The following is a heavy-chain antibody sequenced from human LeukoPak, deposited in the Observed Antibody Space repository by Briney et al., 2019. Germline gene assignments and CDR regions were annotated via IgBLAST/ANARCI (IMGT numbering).Heavy chain of an antibody. D-gene: IGHD6-19*01. J-gene: IGHJ3*02. CDR3: AREAFGIAVAGSNAFDI. CDR2: IKQDGSEK. CDR1: GFTFSSYW. V-gene: IGHV3-7*01. Sequence: GGSLRLSCAASGFTFSSYWMSWVRQAPGKGLEWVANIKQDGSEKYYVDSVKGRFTISRDNAKNSLYLQMNSLRAEDTAVYYCAREAFGIAVAGSNAFDICGQGTMVTASS.